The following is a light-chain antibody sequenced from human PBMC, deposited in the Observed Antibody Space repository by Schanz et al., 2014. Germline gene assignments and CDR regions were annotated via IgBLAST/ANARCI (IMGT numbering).Light chain of an antibody. CDR1: QSVGSD. CDR2: GAS. J-gene: IGKJ5*01. Sequence: EIVMTQSPATLSVSPGERATLSCRASQSVGSDLAWYQQKPGQAPRLLIFGASTRATGIPARFSGSGSGTEFTLTISSLQSEDFAVYYCLQNNTWPFTFGQGTRLE. V-gene: IGKV3-15*01. CDR3: LQNNTWPFT.